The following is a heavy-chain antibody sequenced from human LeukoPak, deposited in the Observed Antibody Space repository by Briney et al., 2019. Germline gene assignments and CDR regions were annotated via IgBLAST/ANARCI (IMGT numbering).Heavy chain of an antibody. Sequence: ASVRVTCKASGYTFTNYYMHWVRQAPGHGLEWMGWINPNRGDTNYAQKFQGRVTMTRDTSISTAFMELTRLTSDDTAVYYCTRDLLGFATTPLSDWGQGTLVTVSS. CDR1: GYTFTNYY. J-gene: IGHJ1*01. D-gene: IGHD4-17*01. V-gene: IGHV1-2*02. CDR3: TRDLLGFATTPLSD. CDR2: INPNRGDT.